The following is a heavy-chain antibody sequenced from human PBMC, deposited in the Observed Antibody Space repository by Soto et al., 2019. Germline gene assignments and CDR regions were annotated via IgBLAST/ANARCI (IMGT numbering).Heavy chain of an antibody. CDR2: ISYDGSNK. CDR1: GFTFSSYG. J-gene: IGHJ4*02. CDR3: ARDLYSSGWSAGYY. V-gene: IGHV3-30*03. D-gene: IGHD6-19*01. Sequence: VQLLESGGGLVQPGGSLRLSCAASGFTFSSYGMHWVRQAPGKGLEWVAVISYDGSNKYYADSVKGRFTISRDNSKNTLYLQMNSLRAEDTAVYYCARDLYSSGWSAGYYWGQGTLVTVSS.